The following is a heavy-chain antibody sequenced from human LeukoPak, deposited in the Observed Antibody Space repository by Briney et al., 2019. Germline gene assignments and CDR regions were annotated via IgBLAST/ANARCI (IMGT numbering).Heavy chain of an antibody. J-gene: IGHJ3*02. CDR1: GFTFSSYA. CDR2: ISGSGGST. V-gene: IGHV3-23*01. D-gene: IGHD6-6*01. CDR3: AKDLVGYSSSSLAFDI. Sequence: HTGRSLRLSCAASGFTFSSYAMSWVRQAPGKGLEWVSAISGSGGSTYYADSVKGRFTISRDNSKNTLYLQMNSLRAEDTAVYYCAKDLVGYSSSSLAFDIWGQGTMVTVSS.